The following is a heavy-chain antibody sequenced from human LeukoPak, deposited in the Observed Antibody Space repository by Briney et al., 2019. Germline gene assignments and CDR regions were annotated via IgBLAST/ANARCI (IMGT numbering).Heavy chain of an antibody. V-gene: IGHV3-23*01. CDR2: ISGSGGST. CDR1: GFTFSSYA. D-gene: IGHD1-26*01. J-gene: IGHJ4*02. CDR3: AKGASGSYHTPYDY. Sequence: GSLRLSCAASGFTFSSYAMSWVRQAPGKGLEWVSAISGSGGSTYYADSVQGRFIISRDNSKNTLNLQMNSLRVEDTAVYYCAKGASGSYHTPYDYWGQGSLVTVSS.